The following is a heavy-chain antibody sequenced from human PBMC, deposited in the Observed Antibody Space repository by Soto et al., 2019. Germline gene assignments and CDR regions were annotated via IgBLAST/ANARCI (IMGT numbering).Heavy chain of an antibody. CDR1: GYTFTDYA. CDR2: MNAGVGNT. V-gene: IGHV1-3*01. Sequence: HVELVQAGADVKKPGASVTISCKASGYTFTDYALHWVRQAPGQRLEWMGWMNAGVGNTLYSQKFQGRITITRDTSGSTGYMELNSLKAEDTAIYYCARATGYTFGSLNYWGPGTLVTVSS. J-gene: IGHJ4*02. CDR3: ARATGYTFGSLNY. D-gene: IGHD5-18*01.